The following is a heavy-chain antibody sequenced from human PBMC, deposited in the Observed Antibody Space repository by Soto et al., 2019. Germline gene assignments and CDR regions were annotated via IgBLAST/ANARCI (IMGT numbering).Heavy chain of an antibody. D-gene: IGHD5-18*01. Sequence: GGTLRLSCAVSGFCFSSSTMHWVREAPGKGLEYVSAITTEGGTTYYADSVKGRFTISRDNSKNTLYLQMSSLRHEDTAVYYCVKLGSRYRQDPGYRGRGTLVTVSS. CDR1: GFCFSSST. CDR2: ITTEGGTT. V-gene: IGHV3-64D*06. J-gene: IGHJ4*02. CDR3: VKLGSRYRQDPGY.